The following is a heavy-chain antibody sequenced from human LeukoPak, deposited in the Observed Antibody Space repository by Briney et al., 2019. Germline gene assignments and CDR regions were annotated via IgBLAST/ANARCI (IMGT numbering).Heavy chain of an antibody. CDR1: GYSISSGYY. V-gene: IGHV4-38-2*02. Sequence: SETLSLTCTVSGYSISSGYYWGWIRQPPGTGLEWIGSIYQGGSTYYNPSLKSRVTISVDTSKNQFSLKLTSVTAADTAVYYCARIRHCSGGSCYHWFDPWGQGTLVTVSS. CDR3: ARIRHCSGGSCYHWFDP. J-gene: IGHJ5*02. CDR2: IYQGGST. D-gene: IGHD2-15*01.